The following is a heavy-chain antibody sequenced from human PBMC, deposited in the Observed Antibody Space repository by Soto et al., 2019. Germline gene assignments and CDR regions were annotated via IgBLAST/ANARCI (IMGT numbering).Heavy chain of an antibody. Sequence: QLQLQESGPGLVKPSETLSLTCTVSGGSISSSSYYWGWIRQPPGKGLEWIGSINYSGRTYYNPSLKSRVTISVDTSKNQFSLKLTSVTAADTVVYYCARLLLYGSGSRVYFASWGQGILVTVSS. CDR3: ARLLLYGSGSRVYFAS. CDR2: INYSGRT. V-gene: IGHV4-39*01. CDR1: GGSISSSSYY. D-gene: IGHD3-10*01. J-gene: IGHJ4*02.